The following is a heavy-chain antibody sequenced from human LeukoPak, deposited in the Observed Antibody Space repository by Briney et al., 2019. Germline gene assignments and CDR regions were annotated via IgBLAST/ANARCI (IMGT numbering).Heavy chain of an antibody. J-gene: IGHJ3*01. Sequence: GGSLRLSCAASGFTVSNDLMTRVRQAPGKGLEWVGHIKSRTDGGTTDCAAPLKGRFTISRDDPKNTLYLQMNSLKTEDTAVYYCTTWDGVNWGQGTMVTVSS. CDR1: GFTVSNDL. CDR2: IKSRTDGGTT. CDR3: TTWDGVN. V-gene: IGHV3-15*01. D-gene: IGHD1-26*01.